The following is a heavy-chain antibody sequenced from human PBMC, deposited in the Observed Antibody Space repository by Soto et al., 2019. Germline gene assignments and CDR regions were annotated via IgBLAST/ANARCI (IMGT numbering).Heavy chain of an antibody. CDR2: ISNSGST. Sequence: EVQVLESGGGLVQPGGSLRLSCAASGFTFNIYAMSWVRQVPGKGLEWVSTISNSGSTHAADSVKGRFTISRDNSKNTVYLKMNSLRDEDTGVYYCARLLGISGWSFDYWGQGTLVTASS. CDR3: ARLLGISGWSFDY. V-gene: IGHV3-23*01. CDR1: GFTFNIYA. J-gene: IGHJ4*02. D-gene: IGHD3-22*01.